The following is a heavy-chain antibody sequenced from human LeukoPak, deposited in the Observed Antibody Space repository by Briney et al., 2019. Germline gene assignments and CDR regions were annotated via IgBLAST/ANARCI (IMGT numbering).Heavy chain of an antibody. J-gene: IGHJ4*02. V-gene: IGHV5-51*01. D-gene: IGHD5-18*01. Sequence: GESLKISCKGSGYRFTGFWIGWVRPIPGKGLEWRGIIYPGDSDTRYRTSFQGQVPIPADHPSSTAFLPWSSLKPSDSARYYCARGGGDTAMDYWGQGTLVTVSS. CDR2: IYPGDSDT. CDR3: ARGGGDTAMDY. CDR1: GYRFTGFW.